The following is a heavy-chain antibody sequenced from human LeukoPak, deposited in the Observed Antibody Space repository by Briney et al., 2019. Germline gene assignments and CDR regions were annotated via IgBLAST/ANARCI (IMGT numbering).Heavy chain of an antibody. CDR1: GFTFSSYS. D-gene: IGHD1-1*01. CDR3: ARGGGEIWNDNY. CDR2: ISSSSSYI. Sequence: PGGSLRLSCAASGFTFSSYSMNWVRQAPGKGLEWVSSISSSSSYIYYADSVKGRFTISRDNAKNPLYLQMNSLRAEDTAVYYCARGGGEIWNDNYWGQGTLVTVSS. V-gene: IGHV3-21*01. J-gene: IGHJ4*02.